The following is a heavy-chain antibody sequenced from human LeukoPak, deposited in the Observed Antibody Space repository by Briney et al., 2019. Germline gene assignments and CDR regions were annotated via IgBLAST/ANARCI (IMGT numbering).Heavy chain of an antibody. J-gene: IGHJ2*01. V-gene: IGHV4-34*01. CDR2: INHSGST. Sequence: SETLSLTCAVYGGSFSGYYWSWIRQPPGKGLGWIGEINHSGSTNYNPSLKSRVTISVDTSKNQFSLKLSSVTAADTAVYYCARRPRKVRGVIIQNWYFDLWGRGTLVTVSS. CDR3: ARRPRKVRGVIIQNWYFDL. D-gene: IGHD3-10*01. CDR1: GGSFSGYY.